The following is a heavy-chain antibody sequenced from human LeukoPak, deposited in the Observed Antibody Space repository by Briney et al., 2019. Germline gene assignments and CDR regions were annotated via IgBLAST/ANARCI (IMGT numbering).Heavy chain of an antibody. Sequence: GGSLRLSCAASGFTFSNYAMGWVRRAPGKGLEWVSGISGSGGTTYYADSVKGRFTISRDNSKNTLSLQMNSPRVEDTAMYYCAKGVKSWLTYFDHWGQGTLVTVSS. V-gene: IGHV3-23*01. J-gene: IGHJ4*02. D-gene: IGHD5-18*01. CDR1: GFTFSNYA. CDR2: ISGSGGTT. CDR3: AKGVKSWLTYFDH.